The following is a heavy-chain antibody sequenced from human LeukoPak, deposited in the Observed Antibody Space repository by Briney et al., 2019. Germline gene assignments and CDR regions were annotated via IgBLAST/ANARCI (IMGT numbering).Heavy chain of an antibody. CDR1: GGTFSSYA. CDR2: IIPIFGTA. J-gene: IGHJ4*02. D-gene: IGHD4-17*01. CDR3: ARTPYGDGGWFDY. Sequence: SVKVSCKASGGTFSSYAISWVRQAPGQGLEWMGGIIPIFGTANYAQKFQGRVTITADESTSTAYMELSSLRSEDTAVYYCARTPYGDGGWFDYWGQGTLVTASS. V-gene: IGHV1-69*13.